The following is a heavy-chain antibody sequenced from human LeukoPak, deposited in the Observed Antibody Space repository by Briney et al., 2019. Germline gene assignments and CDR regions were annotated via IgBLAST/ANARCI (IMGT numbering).Heavy chain of an antibody. CDR3: AESPPHCSSTSCYGGSWYAYDYGMDV. V-gene: IGHV1-69*13. CDR2: IIPIFGTA. D-gene: IGHD2-2*01. CDR1: GGTFSSYA. J-gene: IGHJ6*02. Sequence: SVKVSCKASGGTFSSYAISWVRQAPGQGLEWMGGIIPIFGTANYAQKFQGRVTITADESTSTAYMELSSLRSEDTAVYYCAESPPHCSSTSCYGGSWYAYDYGMDVWGQGTTVTVPS.